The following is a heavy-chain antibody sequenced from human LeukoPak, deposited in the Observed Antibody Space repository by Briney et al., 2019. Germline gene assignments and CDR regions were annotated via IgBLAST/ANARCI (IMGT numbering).Heavy chain of an antibody. V-gene: IGHV3-33*01. CDR3: ARDKNTRDGYNFFDD. CDR2: IWYDGSNK. Sequence: GGSLRLSCAASGFTFSRYGMHWVRQAPGKGLEGVALIWYDGSNKYYTDSVRGRFTISRDNSNDTLYLQMSSLRAEDTAVYYCARDKNTRDGYNFFDDWGQGTLVTVSS. CDR1: GFTFSRYG. J-gene: IGHJ4*02. D-gene: IGHD5-24*01.